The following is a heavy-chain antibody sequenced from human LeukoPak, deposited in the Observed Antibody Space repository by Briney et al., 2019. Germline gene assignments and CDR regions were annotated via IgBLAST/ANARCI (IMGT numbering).Heavy chain of an antibody. V-gene: IGHV5-51*01. J-gene: IGHJ3*02. D-gene: IGHD2-2*01. CDR3: ASQGYCSSTSCYPPDAFDI. CDR2: IYPGDSDT. Sequence: GESLKISCKGSGYSFTSYWIGWVRQMPGKGLEWMGIIYPGDSDTRYSPSFQGQVTISADKSISTAYLQWSSLKASDTAMYYCASQGYCSSTSCYPPDAFDIWGQGTMVTVSS. CDR1: GYSFTSYW.